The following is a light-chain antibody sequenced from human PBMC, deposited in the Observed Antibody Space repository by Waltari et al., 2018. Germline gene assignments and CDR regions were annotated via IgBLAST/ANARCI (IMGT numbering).Light chain of an antibody. CDR2: YDS. CDR3: QVWDANTDPGV. CDR1: NIESKS. Sequence: SYVLIQPPSVSVAPGETARLTCGGNNIESKSGHWYRQRPGQAPVLVISYDSDRPSGIPDRLSGSNSGNTATLTISRVEAGDEADYYCQVWDANTDPGVFGTGTEVTVL. V-gene: IGLV3-21*01. J-gene: IGLJ1*01.